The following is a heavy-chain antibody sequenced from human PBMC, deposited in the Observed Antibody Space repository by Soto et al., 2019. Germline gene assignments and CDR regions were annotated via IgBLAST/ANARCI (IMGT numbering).Heavy chain of an antibody. J-gene: IGHJ4*02. CDR2: IHHSGST. D-gene: IGHD3-3*01. Sequence: PWRPLSLTSALLGASSDGSYWTGFGQSPGKGLEWIGEIHHSGSTKYNPSLQSRVSLSVDTSTKQFSLKMTSMTAADRGVYYCARGFDFWSGYLFWGQGTPVTVSS. CDR1: GASSDGSY. V-gene: IGHV4-34*01. CDR3: ARGFDFWSGYLF.